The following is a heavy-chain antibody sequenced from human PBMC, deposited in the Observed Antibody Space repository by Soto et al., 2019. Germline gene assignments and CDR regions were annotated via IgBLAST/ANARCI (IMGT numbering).Heavy chain of an antibody. Sequence: EVQLVESGGGLVQPGGSLRLSCAASGFTFSNYWMSWVRQAPGEGLEWVGNIKEDGSEKNYVDSVKGRFTISRDNAKNSLYLQMNSLRAEDTAVYYCARTTAFETWGQGTMVTVSP. D-gene: IGHD1-1*01. J-gene: IGHJ3*02. CDR2: IKEDGSEK. V-gene: IGHV3-7*05. CDR1: GFTFSNYW. CDR3: ARTTAFET.